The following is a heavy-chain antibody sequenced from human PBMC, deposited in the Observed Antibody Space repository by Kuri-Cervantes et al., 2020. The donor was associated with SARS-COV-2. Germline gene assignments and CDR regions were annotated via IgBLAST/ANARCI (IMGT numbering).Heavy chain of an antibody. CDR2: IYSGGGT. Sequence: GESLKISCAASGFIVISNSMSWVRQAPGKGLEWVSVIYSGGGTHYADSVKGRFTISRDNSKNTLYLQMNSLRAEDTAIYYCARDQSITMIVVVNRDAFDIWGQGTMVTVSS. CDR3: ARDQSITMIVVVNRDAFDI. D-gene: IGHD3-22*01. CDR1: GFIVISNS. J-gene: IGHJ3*02. V-gene: IGHV3-53*01.